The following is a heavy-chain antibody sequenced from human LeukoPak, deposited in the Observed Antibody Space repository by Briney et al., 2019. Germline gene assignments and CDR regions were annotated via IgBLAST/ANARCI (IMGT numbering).Heavy chain of an antibody. CDR2: INTDGSTT. CDR1: GFTFSSYW. V-gene: IGHV3-74*01. Sequence: GGSLRLSCAASGFTFSSYWMHWVRQAPGRGLVWISGINTDGSTTSYAGSVKGRFTISRDNANNTLYLQMNSLRAEDTAVYYCARNSGSNRPVDCWGQGTLVAVSS. CDR3: ARNSGSNRPVDC. D-gene: IGHD1-26*01. J-gene: IGHJ4*02.